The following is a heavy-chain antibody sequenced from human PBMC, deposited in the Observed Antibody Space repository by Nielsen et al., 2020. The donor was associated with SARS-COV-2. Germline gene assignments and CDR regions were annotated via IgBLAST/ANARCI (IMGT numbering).Heavy chain of an antibody. J-gene: IGHJ6*03. Sequence: LETLSLTCTVSGGSISSYYWSWIRQPPGKGLEWIGYIYYSGSTNYNPSLKSRVTISVDTSKNQFSLKLSSVTAADTAVYYCAVTHGYYYYYMDVWGKGTTVTVSS. CDR2: IYYSGST. D-gene: IGHD4-11*01. CDR1: GGSISSYY. CDR3: AVTHGYYYYYMDV. V-gene: IGHV4-59*01.